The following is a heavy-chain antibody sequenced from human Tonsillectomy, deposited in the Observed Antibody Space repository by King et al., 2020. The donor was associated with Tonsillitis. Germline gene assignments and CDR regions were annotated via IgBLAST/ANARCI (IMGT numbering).Heavy chain of an antibody. Sequence: VQLVESGGGVVQPGRSLRLSCAASGFTFSSYAMHWVRQAPGKGLEWVAVISYDGSTKYYADSVKGRFTISRDNSKSTLYLQMNSLRAEDTAVYYCASDTSGDYVFDYWGPGTLVTVSS. CDR3: ASDTSGDYVFDY. D-gene: IGHD4-17*01. CDR2: ISYDGSTK. J-gene: IGHJ4*02. V-gene: IGHV3-30*04. CDR1: GFTFSSYA.